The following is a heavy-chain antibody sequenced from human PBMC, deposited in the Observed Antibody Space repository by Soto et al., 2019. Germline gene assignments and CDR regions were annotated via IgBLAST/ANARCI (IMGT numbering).Heavy chain of an antibody. Sequence: PGGSLRLSCAASGFSFSSYSMNWVRQAPGKGLEWVSYITSSSGTIYYADSVKGRFTISRDNAKNSLYLQMNSLRDEDTAVYYCVRGKLLVDPVSKNWFDPWGQGTLVTVSS. J-gene: IGHJ5*02. CDR2: ITSSSGTI. V-gene: IGHV3-48*02. CDR3: VRGKLLVDPVSKNWFDP. CDR1: GFSFSSYS. D-gene: IGHD2-15*01.